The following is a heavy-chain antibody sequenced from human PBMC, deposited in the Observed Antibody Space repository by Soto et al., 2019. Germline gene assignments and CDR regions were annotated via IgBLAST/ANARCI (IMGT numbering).Heavy chain of an antibody. D-gene: IGHD1-26*01. V-gene: IGHV3-30*18. J-gene: IGHJ5*02. CDR3: AKSPLPWDLFSWFDP. CDR1: GFTFSTYA. Sequence: QVQLVESGGGVVQPGRSLRLSCAASGFTFSTYAMHWVRQAPGKGLEWVAILSYDGTYNYYADSVKGRFTISRDNSKNSMYLQINSLRAEDTVMYYCAKSPLPWDLFSWFDPWGQGTLVTVSS. CDR2: LSYDGTYN.